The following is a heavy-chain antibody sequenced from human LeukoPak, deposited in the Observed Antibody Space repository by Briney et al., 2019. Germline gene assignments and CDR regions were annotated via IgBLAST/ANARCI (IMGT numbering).Heavy chain of an antibody. CDR2: ISYDGSNK. CDR1: GFTFSSYG. J-gene: IGHJ4*02. D-gene: IGHD2-2*01. CDR3: ATGYCGSTSCYWPDY. V-gene: IGHV3-30*03. Sequence: GGSLRLSCAASGFTFSSYGMHWVRQAPGKGLEWVAVISYDGSNKYYADSVKGRFTISRDNSKNTLYLQMSSLRAEDTAVYYCATGYCGSTSCYWPDYWGQGTLVTVSS.